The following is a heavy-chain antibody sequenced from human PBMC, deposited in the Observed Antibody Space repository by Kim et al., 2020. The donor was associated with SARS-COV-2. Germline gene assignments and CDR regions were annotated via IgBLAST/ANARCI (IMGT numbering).Heavy chain of an antibody. D-gene: IGHD6-13*01. J-gene: IGHJ5*02. V-gene: IGHV3-53*01. CDR3: ARESAAAWNWFDP. Sequence: GGSLRLSCAASGFAVSSNYMSWVRQAPGKGLEWVSLIYSGGSTYYADSVKGRFTISRDNSKNTLYLQMNSLRAEDMAVYYCARESAAAWNWFDPWGQGTLVTVSS. CDR1: GFAVSSNY. CDR2: IYSGGST.